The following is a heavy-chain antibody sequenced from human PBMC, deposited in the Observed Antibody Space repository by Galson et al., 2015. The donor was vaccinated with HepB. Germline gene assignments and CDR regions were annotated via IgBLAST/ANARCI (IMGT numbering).Heavy chain of an antibody. D-gene: IGHD6-19*01. CDR2: ISDSGGST. CDR3: AKTPTHSSHMWAGTT. Sequence: SLRLSCAASGFTFSSHAMSWVRQAPGKGLEWVSGISDSGGSTYYADSVKGRVTISRDNSKNTLYLQMNSLRAEDTAAYYCAKTPTHSSHMWAGTTWGQGTLVAVSS. CDR1: GFTFSSHA. J-gene: IGHJ5*02. V-gene: IGHV3-23*01.